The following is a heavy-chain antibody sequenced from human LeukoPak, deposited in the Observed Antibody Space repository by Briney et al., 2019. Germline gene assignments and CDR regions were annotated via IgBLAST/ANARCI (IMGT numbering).Heavy chain of an antibody. CDR1: GGSIISYY. D-gene: IGHD2-15*01. Sequence: SETLSLTCSVSGGSIISYYWSWIRQPPGKGLEWIGYIYYSGSTNYNPSLKSRVTISVDTSKNQFSLKLNSVTAADTAVYYCVRDMGYCSGGDCYSAAFDIWGQGTMVTVSS. J-gene: IGHJ3*02. CDR3: VRDMGYCSGGDCYSAAFDI. CDR2: IYYSGST. V-gene: IGHV4-59*01.